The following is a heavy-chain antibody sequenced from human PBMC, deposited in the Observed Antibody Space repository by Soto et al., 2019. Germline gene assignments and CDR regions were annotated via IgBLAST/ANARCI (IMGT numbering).Heavy chain of an antibody. D-gene: IGHD3-3*01. CDR3: ARGDYDFWSGYWHWFER. CDR2: INPNSGGT. J-gene: IGHJ5*02. CDR1: GYTFTGYY. Sequence: ASVKVSCKASGYTFTGYYMHWVRQAPGQGLEWMGWINPNSGGTNYAQKFQGWVTMTRDTSISTAYMELSRLRSDDTAVYYCARGDYDFWSGYWHWFERLGKGTLVTVSS. V-gene: IGHV1-2*04.